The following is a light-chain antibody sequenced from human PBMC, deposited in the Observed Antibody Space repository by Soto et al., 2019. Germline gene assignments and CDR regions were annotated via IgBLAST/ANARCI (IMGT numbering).Light chain of an antibody. Sequence: IVLTQSPATLSLSPGERATLSCRASQSISSYLAWYQQKPGQAPRLLIYGTSKRATGIPARFSGSGSGTDFTLTISSLEPEDFAVYYCQQRGNWPPTWTFGQGTKVDIK. CDR2: GTS. CDR3: QQRGNWPPTWT. CDR1: QSISSY. V-gene: IGKV3-11*01. J-gene: IGKJ1*01.